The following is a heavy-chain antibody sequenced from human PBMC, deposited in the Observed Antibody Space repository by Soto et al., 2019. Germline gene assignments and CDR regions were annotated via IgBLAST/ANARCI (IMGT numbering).Heavy chain of an antibody. V-gene: IGHV3-21*01. D-gene: IGHD6-19*01. CDR1: GFTFSRHT. J-gene: IGHJ4*02. CDR2: ISSSGSSI. Sequence: EVHLVESGGGLVKPGGSLRLYCAASGFTFSRHTMNWVRQAPGKGLEWVSSISSSGSSIYQADSVKGRFTISRDNARNALYLQMNSLRADDTAVYYCARVGESSSDWEFDYWGQGTLVTVSS. CDR3: ARVGESSSDWEFDY.